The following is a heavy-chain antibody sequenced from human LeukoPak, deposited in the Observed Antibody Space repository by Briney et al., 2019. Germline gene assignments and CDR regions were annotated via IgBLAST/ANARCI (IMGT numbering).Heavy chain of an antibody. J-gene: IGHJ1*01. V-gene: IGHV3-11*01. CDR3: ARERRAAADSFFQH. CDR1: GFTFSDYY. CDR2: ISSSGSTI. Sequence: GGSLRLSCAASGFTFSDYYMSWIRQAPGKGLEWVSYISSSGSTIYYADSVKGRFTIPRDNAKNSLYLQMNGLRAEDTAVYYCARERRAAADSFFQHWGQGTLVTVSS. D-gene: IGHD6-13*01.